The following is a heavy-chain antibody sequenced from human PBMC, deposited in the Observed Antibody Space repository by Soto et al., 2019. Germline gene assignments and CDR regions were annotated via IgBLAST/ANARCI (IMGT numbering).Heavy chain of an antibody. V-gene: IGHV4-34*01. CDR2: INHSGSA. J-gene: IGHJ6*02. Sequence: SETLSLTCAVYGGSFSGYYWSWIRQPPGKGLEWIGEINHSGSANYNPSLKSRVTISVDTSKNQFSLKLSSVTAADTAVYYCARGTHDFWSGYYIRYYYGMDVWGQGTTVTV. CDR1: GGSFSGYY. D-gene: IGHD3-3*01. CDR3: ARGTHDFWSGYYIRYYYGMDV.